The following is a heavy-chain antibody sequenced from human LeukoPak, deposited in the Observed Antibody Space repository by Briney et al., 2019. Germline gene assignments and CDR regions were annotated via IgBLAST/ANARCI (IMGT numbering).Heavy chain of an antibody. Sequence: PSETLSLTCTVSGVSISNTVYYWGWIRQAPGKGLEWIGTSFDGGNSYYNPSLKSRVTISVDTSKNQFSLKLSSVTAADTAVYYCARGGLNYGSGSYHNWFDPWGQGTLVTVSS. CDR3: ARGGLNYGSGSYHNWFDP. CDR1: GVSISNTVYY. V-gene: IGHV4-39*07. J-gene: IGHJ5*02. D-gene: IGHD3-10*01. CDR2: SFDGGNS.